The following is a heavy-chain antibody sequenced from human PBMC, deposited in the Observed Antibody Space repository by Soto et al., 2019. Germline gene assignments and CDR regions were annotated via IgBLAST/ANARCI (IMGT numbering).Heavy chain of an antibody. D-gene: IGHD3-10*01. CDR1: GGSISSSSYY. J-gene: IGHJ5*02. CDR2: IYYSGST. V-gene: IGHV4-39*01. CDR3: ARQGLWFGELMCWFDP. Sequence: QLQLQESGPGLVKPSETLSLTCTVSGGSISSSSYYRGWIRQPPGKGLEWIGSIYYSGSTYYNPSLKSRVTISVDTSKNQFSLKLSSVTAADTAVYYCARQGLWFGELMCWFDPWGQGTLVTVSS.